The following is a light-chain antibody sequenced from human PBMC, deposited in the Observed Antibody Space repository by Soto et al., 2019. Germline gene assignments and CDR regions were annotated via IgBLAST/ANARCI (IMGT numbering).Light chain of an antibody. Sequence: QPVLTQPPSASGTPGQRVTISCSGSSSNIGSNYVYWYQQLPGTAPKLLIYRNNQRPSGVPDRFSGSKSGISASLAISGLRSEDEADYYCAAWDDSLSAHVVFGGGTQLTV. CDR1: SSNIGSNY. J-gene: IGLJ2*01. V-gene: IGLV1-47*01. CDR2: RNN. CDR3: AAWDDSLSAHVV.